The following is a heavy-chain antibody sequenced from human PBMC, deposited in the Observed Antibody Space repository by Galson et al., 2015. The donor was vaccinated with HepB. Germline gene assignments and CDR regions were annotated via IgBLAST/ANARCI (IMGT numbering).Heavy chain of an antibody. V-gene: IGHV1-2*02. CDR1: GSSFTDHY. J-gene: IGHJ5*02. Sequence: SVTVSCKASGSSFTDHYIHWVRQAPGQGLEWMGWVHPNSGVTNSAQKFDGRVTMTRDTSISTAYMELSRLRSDDTAVYYCAILDWVTPFDAWGQGTLVTVAS. CDR3: AILDWVTPFDA. D-gene: IGHD3-9*01. CDR2: VHPNSGVT.